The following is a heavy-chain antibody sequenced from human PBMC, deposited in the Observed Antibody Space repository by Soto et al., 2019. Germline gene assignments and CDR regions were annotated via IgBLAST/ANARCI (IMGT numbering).Heavy chain of an antibody. Sequence: SETLSLTCTVSGGSISKGDCYWSWVRQPPGKSLEWIGYIYYSGSTYYNPSLKSRVTISVDTSKNQFSLKLSSVTAADTAVYYCSRWNYYDTSGYYYSVGNFDSWGQGTRVT. CDR1: GGSISKGDCY. D-gene: IGHD3-22*01. V-gene: IGHV4-30-4*01. J-gene: IGHJ4*02. CDR3: SRWNYYDTSGYYYSVGNFDS. CDR2: IYYSGST.